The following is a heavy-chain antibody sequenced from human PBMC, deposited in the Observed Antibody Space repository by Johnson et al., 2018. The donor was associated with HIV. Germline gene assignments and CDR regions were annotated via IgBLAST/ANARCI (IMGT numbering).Heavy chain of an antibody. V-gene: IGHV3-11*04. J-gene: IGHJ3*02. D-gene: IGHD1-20*01. CDR3: ASSITGAHRGAFDI. CDR2: ISSSGSTI. Sequence: QMLLVESGGGLVQPGGSLRLSCAVSGFTFSDYYMSWIRQAPGKGLEWVSYISSSGSTIYYADSVKGRFTISRDNAKNSLYLQMNSLRAEDTAVYYCASSITGAHRGAFDIWGQGTMVTVSS. CDR1: GFTFSDYY.